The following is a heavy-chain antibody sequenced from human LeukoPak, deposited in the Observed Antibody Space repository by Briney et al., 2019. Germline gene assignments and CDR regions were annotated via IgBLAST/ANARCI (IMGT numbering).Heavy chain of an antibody. D-gene: IGHD3-10*01. V-gene: IGHV3-74*01. CDR2: IISDGSST. J-gene: IGHJ4*02. Sequence: GGSLRLSCAASGFTFSRHWMHWVRQAPGKGLVWVSRIISDGSSTSYADSVKGRFTISRDNAKNTQNLQMNSLRVEDTAVYYCARGHVPGSDRHWDYWGQGILVTVSS. CDR1: GFTFSRHW. CDR3: ARGHVPGSDRHWDY.